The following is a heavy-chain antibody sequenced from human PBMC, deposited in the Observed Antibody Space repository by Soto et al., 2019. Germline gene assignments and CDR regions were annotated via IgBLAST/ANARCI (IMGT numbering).Heavy chain of an antibody. CDR2: IYYSGST. V-gene: IGHV4-31*03. CDR3: ATTTDQNWFDP. Sequence: QVQLQESGPGLVKPSQTLSLTCTVSGGSISSGGYYWSWIRQPPGKGLDGIGYIYYSGSTYYNPSLKSRVTISVDTSKNQFSLKLSSVTAADTAVYYCATTTDQNWFDPWGQGTLVTVSS. J-gene: IGHJ5*02. D-gene: IGHD4-17*01. CDR1: GGSISSGGYY.